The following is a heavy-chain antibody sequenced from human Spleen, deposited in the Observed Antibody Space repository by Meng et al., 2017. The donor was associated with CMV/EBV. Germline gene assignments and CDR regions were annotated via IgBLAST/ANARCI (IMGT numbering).Heavy chain of an antibody. CDR3: AREAKLAPRGWFDP. J-gene: IGHJ5*02. CDR1: GFTFSSYS. Sequence: EVQLVESGXXLXKPGGXXRXXXXASGFTFSSYSMNWVRQAPGKGLEWVSSISSSSSYIYYADSVKGRFTISRDNAKNSLYLQMNSLRAEDTAVYYCAREAKLAPRGWFDPWGQGTLVTVSS. V-gene: IGHV3-21*01. CDR2: ISSSSSYI. D-gene: IGHD6-6*01.